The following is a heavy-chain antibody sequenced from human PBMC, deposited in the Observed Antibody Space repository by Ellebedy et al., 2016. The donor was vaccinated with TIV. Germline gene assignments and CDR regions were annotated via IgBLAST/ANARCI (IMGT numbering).Heavy chain of an antibody. D-gene: IGHD3-16*01. J-gene: IGHJ4*02. CDR1: GFTFSRYV. CDR3: AKDPLQYDDSERGGGF. Sequence: GESLKISCAASGFTFSRYVMSWVRQAPGKGLEWVSGTSGSGGSIFYADSVKGRFTISRDNSKNTLYLQMSSLRAEDTAIYYCAKDPLQYDDSERGGGFWGQGTLVTVSS. CDR2: TSGSGGSI. V-gene: IGHV3-23*01.